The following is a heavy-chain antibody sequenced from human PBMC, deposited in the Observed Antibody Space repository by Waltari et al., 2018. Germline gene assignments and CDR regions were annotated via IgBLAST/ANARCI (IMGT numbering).Heavy chain of an antibody. J-gene: IGHJ4*02. V-gene: IGHV3-23*01. CDR2: MSGTGDYT. CDR1: GFNFRNYV. CDR3: AKDQAEWLVLDGYFDS. D-gene: IGHD6-19*01. Sequence: EVQLLESGGDLAQPGGSLRISCVGSGFNFRNYVINWVRQAPGKGLEWVSTMSGTGDYTYYADSVKGRFTISRDNSKNTVFLHMNNLRVEDTAIYFCAKDQAEWLVLDGYFDSWGQGTPVTVSS.